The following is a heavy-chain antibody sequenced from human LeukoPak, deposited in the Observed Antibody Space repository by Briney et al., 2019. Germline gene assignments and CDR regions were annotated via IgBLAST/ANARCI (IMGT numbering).Heavy chain of an antibody. J-gene: IGHJ4*02. CDR2: INPSGGST. CDR1: GYTFTSYY. Sequence: ASVKVSCKASGYTFTSYYMHWVRQAPGQGLEWMGIINPSGGSTSYAQKFQGRVTMTRDMSTSTVYMELSSLRSEDTAVYYCARVYYGSGTYYLIDYWGQGTLVTVSS. D-gene: IGHD3-10*01. CDR3: ARVYYGSGTYYLIDY. V-gene: IGHV1-46*01.